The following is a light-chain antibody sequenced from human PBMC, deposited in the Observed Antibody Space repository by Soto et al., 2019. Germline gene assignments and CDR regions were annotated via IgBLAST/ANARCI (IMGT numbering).Light chain of an antibody. Sequence: QSVLTQPASVSGSPGQSITISCTGTSSDVGGYKYVSWYQQHPGKAPKLMIYEVSNRPSGVSNRFSGSKSGNTASLTISGLQAEDEADYYCSSYTSSSHWVSGGGTKLTVL. CDR3: SSYTSSSHWV. V-gene: IGLV2-14*01. J-gene: IGLJ3*02. CDR1: SSDVGGYKY. CDR2: EVS.